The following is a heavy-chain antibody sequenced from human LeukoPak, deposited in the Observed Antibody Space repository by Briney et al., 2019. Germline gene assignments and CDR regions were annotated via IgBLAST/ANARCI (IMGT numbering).Heavy chain of an antibody. CDR3: ARLGVTAAGPQDY. V-gene: IGHV4-39*01. Sequence: SETLSLTCTVSGGSISSSSYYWGWIRQPPGRGLEWIGSIYYSGSTYYNPSLKSRVTISVDTFKNQFSLKLSSVTAADTAAYYCARLGVTAAGPQDYWGQGTLVTVSS. J-gene: IGHJ4*02. CDR1: GGSISSSSYY. D-gene: IGHD2-21*02. CDR2: IYYSGST.